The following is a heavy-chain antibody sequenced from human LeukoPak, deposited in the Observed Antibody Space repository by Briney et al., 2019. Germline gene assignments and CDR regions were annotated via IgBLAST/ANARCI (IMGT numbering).Heavy chain of an antibody. D-gene: IGHD4-11*01. Sequence: GGSLRLSCAASGFTFSDYDMSWIRQAPGKGLEWVSYISSSGSTIYYADSVKGRFTISRDNAKNSLYLQMNSLRAEDSAVYYCARARSNYGWSRQTDASDIWGQGKTVTVSS. CDR2: ISSSGSTI. J-gene: IGHJ3*02. CDR3: ARARSNYGWSRQTDASDI. V-gene: IGHV3-11*04. CDR1: GFTFSDYD.